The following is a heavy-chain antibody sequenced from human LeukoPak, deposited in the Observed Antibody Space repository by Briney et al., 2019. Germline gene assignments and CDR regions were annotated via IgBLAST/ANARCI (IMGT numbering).Heavy chain of an antibody. CDR2: ISTGSSTI. Sequence: GGSLRLSCAASGFTVSSNYMSWVRQAPGKGLEWVSYISTGSSTIYYADSVKGRFTISRDNAKNSLYLQVNSLRDEDTAVYYCARDTAFDIWGQGTMVTVSS. CDR3: ARDTAFDI. J-gene: IGHJ3*02. CDR1: GFTVSSNY. V-gene: IGHV3-48*02.